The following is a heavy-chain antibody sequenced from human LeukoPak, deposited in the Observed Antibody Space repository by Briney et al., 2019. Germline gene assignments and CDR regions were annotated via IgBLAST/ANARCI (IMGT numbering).Heavy chain of an antibody. D-gene: IGHD6-6*01. V-gene: IGHV3-30*18. CDR3: AKAGGKGDGRERVAARPLSSNDY. CDR1: GFTFSYYG. J-gene: IGHJ4*02. Sequence: PGGSLRLSCAASGFTFSYYGMHWVRQAPGKGLEWVAVISYDGSNKYYADSVKGRFTISRDNSKSTLYLQMNSLRAEDTAVYSCAKAGGKGDGRERVAARPLSSNDYWGQGTLVTVSS. CDR2: ISYDGSNK.